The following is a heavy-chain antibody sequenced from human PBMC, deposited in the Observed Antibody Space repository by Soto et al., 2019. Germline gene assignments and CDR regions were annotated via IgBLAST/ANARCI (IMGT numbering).Heavy chain of an antibody. V-gene: IGHV3-23*01. J-gene: IGHJ6*02. CDR3: ASFSGYYLNYYYYGMDV. Sequence: GGSLRLSCAASGFTFSSYAMSWVRQAPGKGLEWVSAISGSGGSTYYADSVKGRFTISRDNSKNTLYLQMNSLRAEDTAVYYCASFSGYYLNYYYYGMDVWGQGTTVTVSS. CDR2: ISGSGGST. CDR1: GFTFSSYA. D-gene: IGHD3-22*01.